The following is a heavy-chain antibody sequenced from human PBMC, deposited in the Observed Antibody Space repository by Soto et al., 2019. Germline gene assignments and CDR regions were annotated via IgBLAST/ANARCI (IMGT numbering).Heavy chain of an antibody. CDR2: IYDSGST. Sequence: QVQLQESVPGLVKPSQTLSLTCTVSAGSISRGGYFWSWIRQPPGTVLESIGSIYDSGSTYYNPSLKSRVTISVDTSKNPFSLKLSSVTAAATAVSYWARTLASAAVGIDYYRDVWGKGTTVTVAS. J-gene: IGHJ6*03. V-gene: IGHV4-31*03. D-gene: IGHD2-2*01. CDR1: AGSISRGGYF. CDR3: ARTLASAAVGIDYYRDV.